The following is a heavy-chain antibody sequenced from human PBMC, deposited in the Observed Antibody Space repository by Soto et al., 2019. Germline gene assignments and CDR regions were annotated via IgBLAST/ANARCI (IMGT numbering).Heavy chain of an antibody. V-gene: IGHV4-59*01. CDR3: ARAQVVVITNYGMDV. CDR1: GGSISSYY. J-gene: IGHJ6*02. Sequence: ETLSLTCTVSGGSISSYYWSWIRQPPGKGLEWIGYIYYSGSTNYNPSLKSRVTISVDTSKNQFSLKLSSVTAADTAVYYCARAQVVVITNYGMDVWGQGTTVTVSS. D-gene: IGHD3-22*01. CDR2: IYYSGST.